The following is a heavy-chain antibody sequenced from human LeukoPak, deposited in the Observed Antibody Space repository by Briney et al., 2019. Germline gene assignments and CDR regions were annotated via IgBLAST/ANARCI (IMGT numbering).Heavy chain of an antibody. J-gene: IGHJ4*02. D-gene: IGHD1-26*01. Sequence: SETLSLTCTVSGGSISSYYWSWIRQPPGKGLEWIGNIYYSGSTYYNPSLKSRVTISVDTSKHQFSLKLNSVTAADTAVYYCARHSGSYYYFDYWGQGTLVTVSS. V-gene: IGHV4-59*04. CDR2: IYYSGST. CDR1: GGSISSYY. CDR3: ARHSGSYYYFDY.